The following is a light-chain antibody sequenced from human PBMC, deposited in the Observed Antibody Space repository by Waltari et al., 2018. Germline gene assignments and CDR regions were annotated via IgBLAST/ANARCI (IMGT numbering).Light chain of an antibody. Sequence: DIELTQFPGTLSLSAGERATLSCRASPSIGKYLAWYQLRPGQAPRLLIYDAYIRAAGIPDRFSGSGSGTDFSLTISRLEPEDFAMYYCQHYVRLPVTFGQGTKVEIK. V-gene: IGKV3-20*01. CDR3: QHYVRLPVT. J-gene: IGKJ1*01. CDR2: DAY. CDR1: PSIGKY.